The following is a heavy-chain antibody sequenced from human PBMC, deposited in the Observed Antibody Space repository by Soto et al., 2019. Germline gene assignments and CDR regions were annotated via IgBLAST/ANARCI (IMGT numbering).Heavy chain of an antibody. CDR1: GGSIRSGGYY. D-gene: IGHD2-2*01. V-gene: IGHV4-31*03. J-gene: IGHJ6*02. CDR2: IYYSGST. Sequence: SETLSLTCTVSGGSIRSGGYYWSWIRQHPGKGREWIGYIYYSGSTYYNPSLKSRVTISVDTSKNQFSLKLSSVTAADTAVYYCASSPRGYCSSTSCRELGNYYGMEVWGQGTTVTVSS. CDR3: ASSPRGYCSSTSCRELGNYYGMEV.